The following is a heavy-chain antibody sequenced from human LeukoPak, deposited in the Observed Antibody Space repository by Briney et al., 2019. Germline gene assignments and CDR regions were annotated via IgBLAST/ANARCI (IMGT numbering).Heavy chain of an antibody. CDR3: ARAHMITSYYYYYYMDV. Sequence: SQTLSLTCTVSGASISSGTYYWNWIRQPAGKGLEWIGRIFASGSTNYNPSLKSRVTISVDTSKNQFSLKLSSVTAADTAVYYCARAHMITSYYYYYYMDVWGKGTTVTVSS. CDR2: IFASGST. J-gene: IGHJ6*03. V-gene: IGHV4-61*02. D-gene: IGHD3-16*01. CDR1: GASISSGTYY.